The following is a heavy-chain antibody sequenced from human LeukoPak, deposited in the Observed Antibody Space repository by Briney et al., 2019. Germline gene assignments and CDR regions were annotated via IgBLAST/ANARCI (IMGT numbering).Heavy chain of an antibody. Sequence: GGSLRLSCAASGFTFSSYAMSWVRQAPGKGLEWVSAISGSGGSTYYADSVKGRFTISRDNSKNTLYLQMNSLRAEDTAVYYCAKVQRGSMVRGVISFLYYYYGMDVWGQGTTVTVSS. V-gene: IGHV3-23*01. CDR3: AKVQRGSMVRGVISFLYYYYGMDV. D-gene: IGHD3-10*01. CDR2: ISGSGGST. J-gene: IGHJ6*02. CDR1: GFTFSSYA.